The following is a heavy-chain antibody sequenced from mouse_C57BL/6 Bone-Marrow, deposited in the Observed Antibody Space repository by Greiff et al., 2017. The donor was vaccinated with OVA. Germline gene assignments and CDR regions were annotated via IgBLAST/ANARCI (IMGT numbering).Heavy chain of an antibody. J-gene: IGHJ1*03. Sequence: QVQLKASGAELAKPGASVQLSCQASGYTFTSYWMHWVKQRPGQGLEWVGYINPSSGYTKYNQKFKDKATLTADKSSSTAYMQLSSLTYEDSAVYYCARQFITTVVATNFDVWGTGTTVTVSS. CDR3: ARQFITTVVATNFDV. CDR1: GYTFTSYW. D-gene: IGHD1-1*01. CDR2: INPSSGYT. V-gene: IGHV1-7*01.